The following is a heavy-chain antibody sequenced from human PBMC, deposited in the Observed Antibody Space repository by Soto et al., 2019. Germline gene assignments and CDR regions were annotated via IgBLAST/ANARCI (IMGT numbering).Heavy chain of an antibody. CDR3: KSGIILYYFDY. D-gene: IGHD3-3*01. CDR1: GGSISTSNYY. Sequence: QLQLQESGPGMVKPSETLSLTCTVSGGSISTSNYYWGWIRQPPGKGLEWIGSIYNSESTYYNPSLKSRVTISVDTSKNQFSLKLSSVTAADTAVYYCKSGIILYYFDYWGQGTLVTVSS. CDR2: IYNSEST. V-gene: IGHV4-39*01. J-gene: IGHJ4*02.